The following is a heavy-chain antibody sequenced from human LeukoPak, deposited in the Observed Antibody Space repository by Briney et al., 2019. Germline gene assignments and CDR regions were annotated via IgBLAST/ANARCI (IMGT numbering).Heavy chain of an antibody. CDR2: ISSSSSYI. J-gene: IGHJ4*02. CDR1: GFTFSSYI. V-gene: IGHV3-21*01. Sequence: PGGSLRLSCAASGFTFSSYIMNWVRQAPGKGLEWVSSISSSSSYIYYADSVKGRFTISRDNAKNSLYLQMNSLRAEDTAVYYCARGGYDSSGYYPLPYWGQGTLVTVSS. CDR3: ARGGYDSSGYYPLPY. D-gene: IGHD3-22*01.